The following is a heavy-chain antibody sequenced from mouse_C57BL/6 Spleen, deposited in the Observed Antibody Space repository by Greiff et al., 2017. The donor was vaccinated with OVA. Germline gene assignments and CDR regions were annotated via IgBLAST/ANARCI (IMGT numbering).Heavy chain of an antibody. J-gene: IGHJ4*01. D-gene: IGHD2-1*01. V-gene: IGHV1-54*01. Sequence: QVQLQQSGAELVRPGTSVKVSCKASGYAFTNYLIEWVKQRPGQGLEWIGVINPGSGGTNYNEKFKGKATLTADKSSSTAYMQLSSLTSEDSAVYFCARSSYYGNRDAMDYWGQGTSVTVSS. CDR1: GYAFTNYL. CDR3: ARSSYYGNRDAMDY. CDR2: INPGSGGT.